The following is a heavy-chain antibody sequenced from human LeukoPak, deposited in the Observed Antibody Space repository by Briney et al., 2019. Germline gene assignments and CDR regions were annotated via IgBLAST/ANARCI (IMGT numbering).Heavy chain of an antibody. J-gene: IGHJ4*02. Sequence: GGSLRLSCAASGFIFRNYAMSWVRQAPGKGLEWVSAITGSGDTTYYADSVKGRFTISRDNSKNTLYVEMNTLRAEDTAIYYCAKWGDYDILTGYYVSDFWGQGTLVTVPS. CDR1: GFIFRNYA. CDR2: ITGSGDTT. D-gene: IGHD3-9*01. V-gene: IGHV3-23*01. CDR3: AKWGDYDILTGYYVSDF.